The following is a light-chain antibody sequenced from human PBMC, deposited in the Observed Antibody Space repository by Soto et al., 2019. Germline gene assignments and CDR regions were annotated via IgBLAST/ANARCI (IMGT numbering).Light chain of an antibody. CDR1: QSINSKS. V-gene: IGKV3-20*01. Sequence: EIVLTQSPGTLSLSPGEGATVSCRVSQSINSKSLVWYQRKFGQAPRLLIYNTSSRATGIPDRFSGSGSGTDFTISISRLEPEDFAVYYCQHHSGSFIFGPGTKVDFK. CDR2: NTS. CDR3: QHHSGSFI. J-gene: IGKJ3*01.